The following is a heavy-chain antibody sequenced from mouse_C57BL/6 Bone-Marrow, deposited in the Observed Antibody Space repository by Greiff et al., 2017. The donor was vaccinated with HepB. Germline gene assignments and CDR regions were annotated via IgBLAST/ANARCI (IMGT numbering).Heavy chain of an antibody. Sequence: QVQLQQPGAELVKPGASVKMSCKASGYTFTSYWITWVKQRPGQGLEWIGDIYPGSGSTNYNEKFKSKATLTVDTSSSTAYMQLSSLTSEDSAVYYCARDPVVDWYFDVWSTGTTVTVSS. CDR3: ARDPVVDWYFDV. J-gene: IGHJ1*03. D-gene: IGHD1-1*01. CDR2: IYPGSGST. CDR1: GYTFTSYW. V-gene: IGHV1-55*01.